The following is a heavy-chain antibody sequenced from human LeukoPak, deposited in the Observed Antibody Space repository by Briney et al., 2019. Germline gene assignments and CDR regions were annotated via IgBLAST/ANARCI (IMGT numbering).Heavy chain of an antibody. D-gene: IGHD5-18*01. J-gene: IGHJ4*02. CDR3: ARVGVLDTAMPIYYFDY. CDR2: INHSGST. Sequence: SETLSLTCAVYGGSFSGYYWSWICKPPGKGLEWIGEINHSGSTNYNPSLKSRVTISVDTSKNQFSLKLSSVTAADTAVYYCARVGVLDTAMPIYYFDYWGQGTLVTVSS. V-gene: IGHV4-34*01. CDR1: GGSFSGYY.